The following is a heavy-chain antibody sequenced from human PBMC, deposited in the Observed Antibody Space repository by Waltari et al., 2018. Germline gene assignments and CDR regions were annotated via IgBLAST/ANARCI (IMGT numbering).Heavy chain of an antibody. CDR3: ARDGRYDFWSGYYFGY. V-gene: IGHV1-46*01. D-gene: IGHD3-3*01. CDR1: GYTFTSYY. Sequence: QVQLVQSGAEVKKPGASVKVSCKASGYTFTSYYMHWVRQAPGQGLEWMGKINPSGGSTSYAQKFQGRVTMTRYTSTSTVYMELSSLRSEDTAVYYCARDGRYDFWSGYYFGYWGQGTLVTVSS. J-gene: IGHJ4*02. CDR2: INPSGGST.